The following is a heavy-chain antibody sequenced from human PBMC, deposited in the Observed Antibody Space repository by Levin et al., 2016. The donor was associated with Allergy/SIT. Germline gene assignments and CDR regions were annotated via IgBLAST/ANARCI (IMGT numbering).Heavy chain of an antibody. D-gene: IGHD1-26*01. CDR1: GFSFSDYS. J-gene: IGHJ6*03. Sequence: GESLKISCAASGFSFSDYSMNWVRQAPGKGLEWVSSISSSSSLIDYVDSVEGRFTISRDNAKNSLSLQMSSLRADDTAVYFCARDGYYSRDYYMDVWGKGTTVTVSS. V-gene: IGHV3-21*01. CDR3: ARDGYYSRDYYMDV. CDR2: ISSSSSLI.